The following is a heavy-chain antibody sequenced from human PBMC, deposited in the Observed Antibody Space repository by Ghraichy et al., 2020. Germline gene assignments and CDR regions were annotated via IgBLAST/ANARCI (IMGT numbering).Heavy chain of an antibody. J-gene: IGHJ6*02. CDR2: VIPIFNTA. V-gene: IGHV1-69*13. D-gene: IGHD4-23*01. CDR1: GGTFSNFV. CDR3: ASPSGDYGGHPQFPYGLDV. Sequence: SVKVSCKASGGTFSNFVLSWVRQAPGQGLEWMGVVIPIFNTANYAQKFQGRVTITADDSTRTVYMELRSLRSEDTAVYYCASPSGDYGGHPQFPYGLDVWGQGTTVTVSS.